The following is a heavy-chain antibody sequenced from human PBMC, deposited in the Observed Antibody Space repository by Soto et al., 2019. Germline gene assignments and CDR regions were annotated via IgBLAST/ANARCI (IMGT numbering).Heavy chain of an antibody. CDR2: ISGNGGST. Sequence: EVQLLESGGGLVQPGGSLRIPCAASGFTFSYYSMTWVRQAPGKGMEWVSTISGNGGSTYYIDSVKGRFTISRDNSKNTVYLQMNSLRAEDTAVYYCAKDWTAIWGQGTLVTVSS. J-gene: IGHJ3*02. CDR1: GFTFSYYS. D-gene: IGHD2-21*02. V-gene: IGHV3-23*01. CDR3: AKDWTAI.